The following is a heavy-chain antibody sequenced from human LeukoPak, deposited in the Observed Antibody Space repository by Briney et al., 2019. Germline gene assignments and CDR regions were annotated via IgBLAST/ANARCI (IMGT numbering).Heavy chain of an antibody. D-gene: IGHD5-18*01. CDR3: AKDLDTAMAN. V-gene: IGHV3-30-3*01. CDR1: GFTFSNYA. J-gene: IGHJ4*02. Sequence: PGGSLRLSCAASGFTFSNYAMHWVRQAPGKGLDWVAIISSDKNNKYYADSVKGRFTISRDNSKNTLYLQMNSLGAEDTAVYYCAKDLDTAMANWGQGTLVTVSS. CDR2: ISSDKNNK.